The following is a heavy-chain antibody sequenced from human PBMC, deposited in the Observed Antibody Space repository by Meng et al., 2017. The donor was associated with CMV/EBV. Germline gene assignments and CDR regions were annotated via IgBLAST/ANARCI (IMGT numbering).Heavy chain of an antibody. CDR3: ARDPYGTTVTTGDFQH. CDR2: INTDGTNI. V-gene: IGHV3-74*01. D-gene: IGHD4-17*01. J-gene: IGHJ1*01. Sequence: GGSLRLSCAASGFSFSRYWMHWVRQAPGKGLEWVSRINTDGTNIGYADSVKGRFTISRDNAENTVYLQMNSLRAEDTAVYYCARDPYGTTVTTGDFQHWGQGTLVTVSS. CDR1: GFSFSRYW.